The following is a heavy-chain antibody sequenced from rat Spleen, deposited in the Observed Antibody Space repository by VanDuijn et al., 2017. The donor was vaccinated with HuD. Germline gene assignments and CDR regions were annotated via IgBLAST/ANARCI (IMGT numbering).Heavy chain of an antibody. D-gene: IGHD5-1*01. V-gene: IGHV5S23*01. CDR3: ARHGLGVWYFDY. J-gene: IGHJ2*01. CDR1: GFIFNNYD. CDR2: ISPSGGGT. Sequence: EVQLVESDGGLVQPGRSLKLSCAASGFIFNNYDMAWVRQTPTKGLEWVASISPSGGGTYYRDSVKGRFTVSRDNAKTSLYLQMDSLRSADTATYYCARHGLGVWYFDYWGQGVMVTVSS.